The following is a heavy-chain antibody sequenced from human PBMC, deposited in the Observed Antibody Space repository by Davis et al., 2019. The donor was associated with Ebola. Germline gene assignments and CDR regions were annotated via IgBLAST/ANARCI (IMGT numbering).Heavy chain of an antibody. CDR2: IIPLFGTA. Sequence: SVKVSCKASGGTFSSNSISWVRQAPGQGLEWMGGIIPLFGTANYAQKFQGRVTITADESTSTAYMELRSLRSEDTAVYYCAREWALGGYDSSGYYYYYWGQGTLVTVSS. CDR3: AREWALGGYDSSGYYYYY. V-gene: IGHV1-69*13. J-gene: IGHJ4*02. D-gene: IGHD3-22*01. CDR1: GGTFSSNS.